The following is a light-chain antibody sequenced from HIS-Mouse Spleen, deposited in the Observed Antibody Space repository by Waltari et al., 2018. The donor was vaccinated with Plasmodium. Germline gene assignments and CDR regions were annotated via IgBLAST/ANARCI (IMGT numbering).Light chain of an antibody. V-gene: IGLV2-11*01. CDR2: DVS. Sequence: QSALTQPRSVSGSPGQSVTISCTGTSSDVGGYNYVSWYQQHPGKAPKLSIYDVSKRPSGVPDRFSGSKSGHTASLTISGLQAEDEADYYCCSYAGSYTYVFGTGTKVTVL. CDR1: SSDVGGYNY. CDR3: CSYAGSYTYV. J-gene: IGLJ1*01.